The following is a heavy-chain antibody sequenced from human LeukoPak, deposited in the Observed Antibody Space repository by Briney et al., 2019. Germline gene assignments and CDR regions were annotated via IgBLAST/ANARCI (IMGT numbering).Heavy chain of an antibody. CDR1: GGSISRGATY. V-gene: IGHV4-30-4*01. CDR3: ASRGYTYGHFDY. Sequence: SQTLSLTCTVSGGSISRGATYWSWVRQPPGKALEWIGYIYYSGSTYYNPSLKSRVTISIDTSKNQFSLKLRSVTAADTAMYYCASRGYTYGHFDYWGPGTLVTVSS. J-gene: IGHJ4*02. CDR2: IYYSGST. D-gene: IGHD5-18*01.